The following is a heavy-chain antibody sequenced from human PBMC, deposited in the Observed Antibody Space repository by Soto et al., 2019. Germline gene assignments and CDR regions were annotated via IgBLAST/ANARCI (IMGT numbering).Heavy chain of an antibody. CDR1: AFNFSSYV. CDR3: ARDGQWLPRDGLRSSYYFDY. Sequence: QVQLVESGGGVVQPGRSLRLSCAASAFNFSSYVMHWVRQAPGKGLEWVAVIWYDGGNKYYANSVMGRFTISRDNSKNTLYLQMNSLRAEDTAVYYCARDGQWLPRDGLRSSYYFDYWGQGTLVTVSS. D-gene: IGHD6-19*01. J-gene: IGHJ4*02. V-gene: IGHV3-33*01. CDR2: IWYDGGNK.